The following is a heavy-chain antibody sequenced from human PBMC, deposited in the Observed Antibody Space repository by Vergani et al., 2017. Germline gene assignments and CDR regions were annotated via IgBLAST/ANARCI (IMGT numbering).Heavy chain of an antibody. CDR1: GFTFSSYA. Sequence: EVQLLESGGGLVQPGGSLRLSCAASGFTFSSYAMSWVRQAPGKGLEWVSAISGSGGSTYYADSVKGRFTISRDNSKNTLYLQMNSLRAEDTAVYYCAADLGDYGDYLGAFDIWGQGTMVTVSS. D-gene: IGHD4-17*01. V-gene: IGHV3-23*01. CDR2: ISGSGGST. J-gene: IGHJ3*02. CDR3: AADLGDYGDYLGAFDI.